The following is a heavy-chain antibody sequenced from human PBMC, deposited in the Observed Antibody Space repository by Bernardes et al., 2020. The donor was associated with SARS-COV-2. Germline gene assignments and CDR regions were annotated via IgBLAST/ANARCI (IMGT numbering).Heavy chain of an antibody. CDR3: ARVPYDYSSGYYDPYYFDY. J-gene: IGHJ4*02. Sequence: ASVKVSCETSVYTLTTYGISWVRQAPGQGLEWMGWISGYKGNTNYAQKVQGRVTMTTDTSTSTVYMELRSLRSDDTAVYYCARVPYDYSSGYYDPYYFDYWGQGTLVTVSS. CDR2: ISGYKGNT. V-gene: IGHV1-18*01. D-gene: IGHD3-3*01. CDR1: VYTLTTYG.